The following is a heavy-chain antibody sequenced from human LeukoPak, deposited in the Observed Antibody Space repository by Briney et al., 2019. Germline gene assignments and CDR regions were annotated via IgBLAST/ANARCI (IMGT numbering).Heavy chain of an antibody. Sequence: GGSLRLSCAASGFTFSSYAMHWVRQRPGKGLEWVTVMWSNESHKYYADSVKGRFTVSRDSAKSTLYLQIESLKVEDTAVYYCAREGLLTSPNNAFDVWGQGTMVTVSS. J-gene: IGHJ3*01. CDR2: MWSNESHK. D-gene: IGHD3-16*01. V-gene: IGHV3-33*08. CDR1: GFTFSSYA. CDR3: AREGLLTSPNNAFDV.